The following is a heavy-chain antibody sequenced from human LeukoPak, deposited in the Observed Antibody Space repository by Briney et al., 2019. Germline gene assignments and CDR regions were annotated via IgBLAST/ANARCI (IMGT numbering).Heavy chain of an antibody. CDR1: GFTISSYW. Sequence: GGSLRLSCGATGFTISSYWMHWVRQAPGKGLEWVSAISGSGGSTYYADSVKGRFTISRDNSKNTLYLQMNSLRAEDTAVYYCAKNRDPNDYWGQGTLVTVSS. V-gene: IGHV3-23*01. CDR3: AKNRDPNDY. CDR2: ISGSGGST. J-gene: IGHJ4*02. D-gene: IGHD1-14*01.